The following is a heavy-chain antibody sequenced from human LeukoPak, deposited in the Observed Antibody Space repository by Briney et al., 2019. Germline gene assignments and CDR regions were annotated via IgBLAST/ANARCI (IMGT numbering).Heavy chain of an antibody. CDR3: ANSMVRGVIITIFDAFDI. D-gene: IGHD3-10*01. CDR2: ITGSGGTT. J-gene: IGHJ3*02. CDR1: GFTFNGCA. Sequence: GGSLRLSCAVSGFTFNGCAMSWVRQTPGKGLEWVSSITGSGGTTYYADSVKGRFTISRDNSKNTLHLQMNSLRADDTAVYYCANSMVRGVIITIFDAFDIWGQGTMVTVSS. V-gene: IGHV3-23*01.